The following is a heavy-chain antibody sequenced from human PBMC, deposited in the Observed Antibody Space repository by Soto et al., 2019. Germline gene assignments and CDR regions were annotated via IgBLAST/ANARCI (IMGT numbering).Heavy chain of an antibody. J-gene: IGHJ4*02. CDR1: GYTFTSYA. Sequence: GASVKVSCKASGYTFTSYAMHWVRQAPGQRLEWMGWINAGNGNTKYSQKFQGRVTVTRDTSASTAYMELSSLRSEDTAVYYCARFSNNRIVGANAFDYWGQGTLVTVSS. CDR2: INAGNGNT. V-gene: IGHV1-3*01. D-gene: IGHD1-26*01. CDR3: ARFSNNRIVGANAFDY.